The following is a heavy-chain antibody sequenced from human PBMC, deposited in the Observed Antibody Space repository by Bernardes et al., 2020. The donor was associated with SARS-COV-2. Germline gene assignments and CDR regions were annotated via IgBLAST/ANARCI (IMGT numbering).Heavy chain of an antibody. D-gene: IGHD1-1*01. V-gene: IGHV3-66*01. CDR2: IHGNGESA. Sequence: GGSLRLSCAASGFTVSSNYMTWVRQPPGKGLEGVSFIHGNGESAFYADSVKGRFTISRDNSKNTLYLQMSSLRADDSALYYCSATTQYFDYSMDVWGQGTTVTVSS. CDR1: GFTVSSNY. CDR3: SATTQYFDYSMDV. J-gene: IGHJ6*02.